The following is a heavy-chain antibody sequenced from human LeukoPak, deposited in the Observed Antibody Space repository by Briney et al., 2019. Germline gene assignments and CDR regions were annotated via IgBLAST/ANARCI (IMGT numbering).Heavy chain of an antibody. CDR2: MNPNSGNT. J-gene: IGHJ4*02. D-gene: IGHD4-23*01. V-gene: IGHV1-8*02. CDR1: GYTFTGYY. Sequence: ASVTVSCKASGYTFTGYYMHWVRQATGQGLEWMGWMNPNSGNTGYAQKFQGRVTMTRNTSISTAYMELSSLRSEDTAVYYCARDYGGNYYFDYWGQGTLVTVSS. CDR3: ARDYGGNYYFDY.